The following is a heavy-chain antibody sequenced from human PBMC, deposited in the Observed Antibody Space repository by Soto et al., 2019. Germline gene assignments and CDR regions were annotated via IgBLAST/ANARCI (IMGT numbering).Heavy chain of an antibody. J-gene: IGHJ5*02. CDR2: FDPHGGTI. V-gene: IGHV1-46*01. CDR3: ARGYCTSNTCDGWFDP. Sequence: QVQLVQSGAEVKKPGASVKISCKTSGYTFTTFYIHWVRQAPGQGFEYMGTFDPHGGTINYAQRFQGRVTTTSDTSTSTVYMELSSLTSDDTAVYYCARGYCTSNTCDGWFDPWGQGTLVTVSS. CDR1: GYTFTTFY. D-gene: IGHD2-2*01.